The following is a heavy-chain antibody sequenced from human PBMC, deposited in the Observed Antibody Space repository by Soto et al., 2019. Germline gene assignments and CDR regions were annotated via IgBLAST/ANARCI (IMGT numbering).Heavy chain of an antibody. CDR1: GGSISSGNYY. V-gene: IGHV4-30-4*01. J-gene: IGHJ4*02. CDR3: ATMGTPAAGLYVFDC. Sequence: QVQLQESGPGLVKPSQTLSLTCTVSGGSISSGNYYWSWIRQPPGKGLGWIGFISYSGSTYYSTSLKSRVTISVNPSKSQFSLNLSFVTAADTAVYYCATMGTPAAGLYVFDCWGQGSLVTVSS. CDR2: ISYSGST. D-gene: IGHD2-15*01.